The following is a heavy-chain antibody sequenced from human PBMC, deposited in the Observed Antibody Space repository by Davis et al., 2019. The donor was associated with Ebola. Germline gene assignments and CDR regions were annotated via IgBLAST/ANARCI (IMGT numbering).Heavy chain of an antibody. J-gene: IGHJ6*02. V-gene: IGHV4-59*12. Sequence: MPSETLSLTCTVSGGSISSYYWSWIRQSPGKGPEWVGSIYYSANTNYNPSLKSRVIISVDTSKKQFSLKLTSVTAADTAVYYCARGDIVVVPAALLHYYYGMDVWGQGTTVTVSS. CDR2: IYYSANT. CDR1: GGSISSYY. D-gene: IGHD2-2*01. CDR3: ARGDIVVVPAALLHYYYGMDV.